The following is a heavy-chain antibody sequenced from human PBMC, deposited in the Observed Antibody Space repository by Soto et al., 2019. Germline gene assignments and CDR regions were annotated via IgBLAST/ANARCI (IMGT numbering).Heavy chain of an antibody. V-gene: IGHV1-69*06. J-gene: IGHJ4*02. CDR2: INPIFGTA. CDR3: ARQMATTDY. CDR1: GYTFTDYY. D-gene: IGHD1-26*01. Sequence: SVKVSCKASGYTFTDYYLHWVRQAPGQGLEWMGWINPIFGTANYAQKFQGRVTITADKSTSTAYMELSSLRSEDTAVYYCARQMATTDYWGQGTLVTVSS.